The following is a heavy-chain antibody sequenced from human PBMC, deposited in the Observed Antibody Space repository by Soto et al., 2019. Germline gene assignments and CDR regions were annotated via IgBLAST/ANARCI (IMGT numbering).Heavy chain of an antibody. V-gene: IGHV2-5*01. D-gene: IGHD3-16*02. J-gene: IGHJ5*02. CDR2: IYWNDDK. Sequence: QITLKESGPMVVKPTQTLTLTCTFSGFSLSTSGVGVGWIRQPPGKALEWLALIYWNDDKRYSPSLKSRLTITKDTSKNQVVLTMTNMDPVDTVTYYCAHSDYVWGSYRPYNWFDPWGQGTLVTVSS. CDR1: GFSLSTSGVG. CDR3: AHSDYVWGSYRPYNWFDP.